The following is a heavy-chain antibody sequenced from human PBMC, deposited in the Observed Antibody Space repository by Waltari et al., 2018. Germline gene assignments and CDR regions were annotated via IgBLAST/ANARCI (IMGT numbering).Heavy chain of an antibody. CDR1: GGSISSGSYY. J-gene: IGHJ6*02. CDR3: AREALYDFWSGHYYYYGMDV. D-gene: IGHD3-3*01. CDR2: IYTSGST. Sequence: QVQLQESGPGLVKPSQTLSLTCTVSGGSISSGSYYWSWIRQPAGKGLEWIGRIYTSGSTNYNPSLKSRVTISVDTSKNQFSLKLSSVTAADTAVYYCAREALYDFWSGHYYYYGMDVWGQGTTVTVSS. V-gene: IGHV4-61*02.